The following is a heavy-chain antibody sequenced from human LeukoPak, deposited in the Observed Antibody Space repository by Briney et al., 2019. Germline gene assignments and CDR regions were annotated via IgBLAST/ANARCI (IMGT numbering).Heavy chain of an antibody. D-gene: IGHD4-17*01. CDR1: GGSISSSNW. Sequence: PSGTLSLTCAVSGGSISSSNWWSWVRQPPGKGLEWIGEIYHSGSTNYNPSLKSRVTISVDKSKNQFSLKLSSVTAADTAVYYCARWGMTTVTTSYYYGMDVWGQGTTVTVSS. V-gene: IGHV4-4*02. J-gene: IGHJ6*02. CDR2: IYHSGST. CDR3: ARWGMTTVTTSYYYGMDV.